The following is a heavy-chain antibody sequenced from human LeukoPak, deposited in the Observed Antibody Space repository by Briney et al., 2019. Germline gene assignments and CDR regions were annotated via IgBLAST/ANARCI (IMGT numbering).Heavy chain of an antibody. V-gene: IGHV3-33*06. J-gene: IGHJ4*02. CDR2: IWYDGSNK. CDR3: AKEGDYDYVWGSFLDY. CDR1: GFTFSSYG. D-gene: IGHD3-16*01. Sequence: GGSLRLSCAASGFTFSSYGMHWVRQAPGKGLEWVAVIWYDGSNKYYADSVKGRFTISRDNSKNTLYLQMNSLRTEDTAVYYCAKEGDYDYVWGSFLDYWGQGTLVTVSS.